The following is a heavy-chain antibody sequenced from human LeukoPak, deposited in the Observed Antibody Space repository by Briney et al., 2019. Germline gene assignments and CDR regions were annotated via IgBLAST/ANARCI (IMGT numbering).Heavy chain of an antibody. V-gene: IGHV3-21*01. CDR1: GFTFNTYS. D-gene: IGHD6-13*01. Sequence: PGGSLRLSCAASGFTFNTYSMNWVRQAPGKGLEWVSSINSDSSYIYYADSVKGRFFISRDNAKNSLYLHMNSLRAEDTAVYYCARDAATDDAFDIWGQGTMVTVSS. CDR3: ARDAATDDAFDI. J-gene: IGHJ3*02. CDR2: INSDSSYI.